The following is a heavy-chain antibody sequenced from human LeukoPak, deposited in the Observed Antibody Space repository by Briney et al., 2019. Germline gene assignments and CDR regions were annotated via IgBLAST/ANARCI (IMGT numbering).Heavy chain of an antibody. V-gene: IGHV1-69*13. D-gene: IGHD2-2*01. J-gene: IGHJ3*02. Sequence: PWASVKVSCKASGGTFSSYAISWVRQAPGQGLEWMGGIIPIFGTANYAQKFQGRVTITADESTSTAYMELSSLRSEDTAVYYCARAYCSRASCYLAAFDIWGQGTMVTVSS. CDR1: GGTFSSYA. CDR3: ARAYCSRASCYLAAFDI. CDR2: IIPIFGTA.